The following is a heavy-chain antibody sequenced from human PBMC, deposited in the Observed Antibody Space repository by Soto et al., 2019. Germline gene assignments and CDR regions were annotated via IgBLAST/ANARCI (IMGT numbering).Heavy chain of an antibody. CDR1: GCAISSGGYY. D-gene: IGHD5-18*01. CDR2: IYYGGST. Sequence: QVQLQESGPGLVKPSQTLSLTCTVSGCAISSGGYYWSWIRQHPGKGLEWIGYIYYGGSTYYNPSRQSRVTISVDTSKNQCSPKLSSVTAADSAVYYCARSGYSYGPNPLLYWGQGTLVTVSS. V-gene: IGHV4-31*03. J-gene: IGHJ4*02. CDR3: ARSGYSYGPNPLLY.